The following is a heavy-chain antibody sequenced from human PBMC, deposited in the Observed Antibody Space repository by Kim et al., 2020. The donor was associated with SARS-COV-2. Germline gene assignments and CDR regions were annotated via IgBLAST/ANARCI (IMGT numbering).Heavy chain of an antibody. D-gene: IGHD6-6*01. Sequence: TYYNPSLKSRVTISVDTSKNQFSLKLSSVTAADTAVYYCARDAARGAFDIWGQGTMVTVSS. CDR3: ARDAARGAFDI. CDR2: T. J-gene: IGHJ3*02. V-gene: IGHV4-39*07.